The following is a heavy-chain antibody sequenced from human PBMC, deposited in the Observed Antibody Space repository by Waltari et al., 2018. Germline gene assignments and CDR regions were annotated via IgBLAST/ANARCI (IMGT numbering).Heavy chain of an antibody. J-gene: IGHJ5*02. CDR3: TKSPAP. CDR2: IKQDGSEK. CDR1: GFMFSSYW. Sequence: EVQLVESGGGLVQPGGSLRLSCAASGFMFSSYWMGWVRQAPGKGLEWGANIKQDGSEKKDVDSVKGRFTISRDNAKNSLYLQMNSLRVDDTAVYYCTKSPAPWGQGTLVTVAS. V-gene: IGHV3-7*01. D-gene: IGHD2-2*01.